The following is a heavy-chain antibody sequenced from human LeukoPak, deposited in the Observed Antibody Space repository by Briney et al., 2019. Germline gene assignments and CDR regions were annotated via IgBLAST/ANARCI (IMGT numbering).Heavy chain of an antibody. CDR2: ISGSGGST. CDR3: AKRPPIAAAGMGYFQH. V-gene: IGHV3-23*01. Sequence: EGSLRLSCAASGFTFSSYAMSWVRQAPGKGLEWVSAISGSGGSTYYADSVKGRFTISRDNSKNTLYLQMNSLRAEDTAVYYCAKRPPIAAAGMGYFQHWGQGTLVTVSS. CDR1: GFTFSSYA. J-gene: IGHJ1*01. D-gene: IGHD6-13*01.